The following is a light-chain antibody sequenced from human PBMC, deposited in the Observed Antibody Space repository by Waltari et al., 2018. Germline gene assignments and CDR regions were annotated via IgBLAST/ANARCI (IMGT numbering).Light chain of an antibody. CDR2: DAS. Sequence: EIVLTQSPATLSLSPGERAALSCRASQAISSSLPWYQQKPGQAPRLLIYDASSRATGIPARFSGSGSGTDFTLTISSLEPEDFAVYYCQQRHNWPVTFGQGTRLEIK. CDR3: QQRHNWPVT. J-gene: IGKJ5*01. CDR1: QAISSS. V-gene: IGKV3-11*01.